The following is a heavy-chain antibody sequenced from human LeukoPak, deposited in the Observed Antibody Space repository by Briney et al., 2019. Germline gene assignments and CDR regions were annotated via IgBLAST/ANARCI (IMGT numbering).Heavy chain of an antibody. J-gene: IGHJ4*02. CDR2: ISWNSVSI. Sequence: GGTLRLSCAAPGFTFKDYAMHWVRQAPGKGLEWVSGISWNSVSIGYADSVKGRFTISRDNSKNTLYLQMNSLRAEDTAVYYCARDALYYDILTGFNLVYYFDYWGQGTLVTVSS. CDR3: ARDALYYDILTGFNLVYYFDY. V-gene: IGHV3-9*01. D-gene: IGHD3-9*01. CDR1: GFTFKDYA.